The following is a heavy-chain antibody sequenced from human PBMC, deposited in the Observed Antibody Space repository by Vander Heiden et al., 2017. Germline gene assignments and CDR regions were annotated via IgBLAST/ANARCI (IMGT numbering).Heavy chain of an antibody. D-gene: IGHD5-12*01. CDR1: GGSVSSSSYY. V-gene: IGHV4-39*01. J-gene: IGHJ4*02. CDR2: LYNGGST. CDR3: ARHQGGYDR. Sequence: QLQVQESGPGLVKPSETLSLTCTVSGGSVSSSSYYWGWVRQPPGKGLEWIGSLYNGGSTYYNPSLKSRVTISVDTSKNQFSLNLSSVTAADTAVYYCARHQGGYDRWGQGTLVTVSS.